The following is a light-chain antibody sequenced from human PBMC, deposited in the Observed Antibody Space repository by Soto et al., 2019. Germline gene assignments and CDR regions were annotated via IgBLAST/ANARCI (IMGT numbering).Light chain of an antibody. Sequence: EIVMTQSPATLSLSPGDTATLSCRASQTIDTNLAWYQQKPGQAPRLLIFAASTRATGIPARFSGSGSGTEFSLTITSLQSEDFALYYCQQYNNRPPWTFGQGTKVDFK. V-gene: IGKV3-15*01. CDR1: QTIDTN. CDR3: QQYNNRPPWT. J-gene: IGKJ1*01. CDR2: AAS.